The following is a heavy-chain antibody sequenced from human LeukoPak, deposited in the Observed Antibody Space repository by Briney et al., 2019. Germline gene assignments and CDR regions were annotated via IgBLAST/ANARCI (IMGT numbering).Heavy chain of an antibody. Sequence: GGSLRLSCAASGFTFSSYSMNWVRQAPGKGLEWVSSISSSSSYIYYADSVKGRFTISRDNAKNSLYLQMNSLRAEDTAVYYCARDPGYCSGGSCYARFDYWGQGTLVTVSS. CDR1: GFTFSSYS. J-gene: IGHJ4*02. D-gene: IGHD2-15*01. CDR3: ARDPGYCSGGSCYARFDY. V-gene: IGHV3-21*01. CDR2: ISSSSSYI.